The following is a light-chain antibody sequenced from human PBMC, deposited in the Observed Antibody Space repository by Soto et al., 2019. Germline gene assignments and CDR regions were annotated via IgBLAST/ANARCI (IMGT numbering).Light chain of an antibody. CDR3: QQYDNSPIT. CDR1: QSISSSF. Sequence: PGERASLSGGASQSISSSFLAWYQQKPGQAPRLLIYGASSRATDIPDRFSGTGSETDFTLTISRLEPEDFAVYYCQQYDNSPITFGQGTRLEIK. CDR2: GAS. J-gene: IGKJ5*01. V-gene: IGKV3-20*01.